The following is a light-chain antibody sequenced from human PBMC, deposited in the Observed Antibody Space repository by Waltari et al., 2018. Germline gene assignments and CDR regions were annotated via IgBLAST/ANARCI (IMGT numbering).Light chain of an antibody. CDR3: ATWDDRLNWV. V-gene: IGLV1-44*01. J-gene: IGLJ3*02. CDR1: NSNIGSRA. Sequence: QSILTQSPSASGTPGQRVTISCSGSNSNIGSRAVTWYQQLPGMAPKPVMYGNNHRPSGVPDRFSGSKSGTSASLAISGLQSEDEADYYCATWDDRLNWVFGGGTKLTVL. CDR2: GNN.